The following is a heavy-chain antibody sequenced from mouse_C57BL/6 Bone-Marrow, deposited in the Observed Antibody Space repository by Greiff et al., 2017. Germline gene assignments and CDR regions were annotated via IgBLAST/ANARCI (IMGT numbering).Heavy chain of an antibody. CDR2: IDPNSGGT. J-gene: IGHJ4*01. V-gene: IGHV1-72*01. Sequence: QVQLQQPGAELVKPGASVKLSCKASGYTFTSYWMHWVKQRPGRGLEWIGRIDPNSGGTKYNEKFKSKATLTVDKPSSTAYMQLSSLTSEDSAVYYCARSLLLLRPYYYAMDYWGQGTSVTVSS. D-gene: IGHD1-1*01. CDR1: GYTFTSYW. CDR3: ARSLLLLRPYYYAMDY.